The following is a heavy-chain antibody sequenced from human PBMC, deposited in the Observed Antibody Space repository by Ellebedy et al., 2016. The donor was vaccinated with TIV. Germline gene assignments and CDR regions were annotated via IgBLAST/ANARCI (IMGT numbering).Heavy chain of an antibody. CDR1: GFNFNIYS. D-gene: IGHD3-10*01. J-gene: IGHJ2*01. CDR3: ARDPYYGSGYFDL. V-gene: IGHV3-23*01. Sequence: GGSLRLXCEASGFNFNIYSMAWVRQGPGKGLEWVSGISGRGINTEYEDSVKGRFTISRDNAKNILYLQMNSLRTDDTAVYFCARDPYYGSGYFDLWGRGTLVTVSS. CDR2: ISGRGINT.